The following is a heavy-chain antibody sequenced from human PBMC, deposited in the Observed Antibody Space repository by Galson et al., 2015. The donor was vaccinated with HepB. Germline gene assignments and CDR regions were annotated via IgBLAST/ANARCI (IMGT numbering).Heavy chain of an antibody. CDR1: GFTFSSYS. Sequence: SLRLSCAASGFTFSSYSMNWVRQAPGKGLEWVSSISSSSSYIYYADSVKGRFTISRDNAKNSLYLQMNSLRAEDTAVYYCARVMSGSRTRGGDYWGQGTLVTVSS. J-gene: IGHJ4*02. D-gene: IGHD1-26*01. CDR3: ARVMSGSRTRGGDY. V-gene: IGHV3-21*01. CDR2: ISSSSSYI.